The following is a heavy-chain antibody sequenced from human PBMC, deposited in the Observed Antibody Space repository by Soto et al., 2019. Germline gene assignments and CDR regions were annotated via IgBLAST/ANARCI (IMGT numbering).Heavy chain of an antibody. J-gene: IGHJ4*02. D-gene: IGHD3-9*01. CDR2: ISGSGGST. CDR3: AKPYYDILTGSYTLDY. V-gene: IGHV3-23*01. Sequence: EVQLLESGGGLVQPGGSLRLSCAASGFTFSSYAMSWVRQAPGKGLVWVSAISGSGGSTYYADSVKGRFTISRDNSKNTMYLQMNSLRAEDTAVYYCAKPYYDILTGSYTLDYWGQGTLTTVSS. CDR1: GFTFSSYA.